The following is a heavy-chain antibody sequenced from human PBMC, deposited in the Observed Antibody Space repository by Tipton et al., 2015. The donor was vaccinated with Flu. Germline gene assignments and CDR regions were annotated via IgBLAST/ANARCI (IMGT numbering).Heavy chain of an antibody. J-gene: IGHJ4*02. Sequence: TLSLTCTVSGASVSSGNNYWGWIRQPAGKGLEWIGRIYTNGVTGYNPSLKSRVTISLDTSKNQFSLKLSSVTATDTAVYYCAREGRREQLALDYWGQGTLVTVSS. CDR3: AREGRREQLALDY. V-gene: IGHV4-61*02. CDR1: GASVSSGNNY. CDR2: IYTNGVT. D-gene: IGHD6-6*01.